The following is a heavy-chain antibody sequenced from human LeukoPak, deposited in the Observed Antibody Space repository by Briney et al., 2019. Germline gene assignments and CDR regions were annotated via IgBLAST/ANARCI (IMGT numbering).Heavy chain of an antibody. CDR2: MSGSGGST. Sequence: TGGSLRLSCAASGFTFSSYEMNWVRQAPGRGLEWVSAMSGSGGSTYYADSVKGRFTISRGNSKNTLYLQMNSLRAEDTAVYYCAKDGYYDSSAYYYVRYFDLWGRGTLVTVSS. J-gene: IGHJ2*01. CDR3: AKDGYYDSSAYYYVRYFDL. CDR1: GFTFSSYE. V-gene: IGHV3-23*01. D-gene: IGHD3-22*01.